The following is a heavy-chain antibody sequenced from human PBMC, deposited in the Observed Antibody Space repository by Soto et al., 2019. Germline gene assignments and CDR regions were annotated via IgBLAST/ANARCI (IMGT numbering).Heavy chain of an antibody. CDR1: GGSFSGYY. CDR2: INHSGST. CDR3: ARAVGRRAAPGSTHTDY. Sequence: SETLSLTCAVYGGSFSGYYWSWIRQPPGKGLEWIGEINHSGSTNYNPSLKSRVTISVDTSKNQFSLKLSSVTAADTAVYYCARAVGRRAAPGSTHTDYWGQGTLVSVSS. J-gene: IGHJ4*02. D-gene: IGHD6-13*01. V-gene: IGHV4-34*01.